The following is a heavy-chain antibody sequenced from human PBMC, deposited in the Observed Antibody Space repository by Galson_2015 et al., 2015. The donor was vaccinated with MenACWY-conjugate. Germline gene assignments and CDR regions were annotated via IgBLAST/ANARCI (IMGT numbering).Heavy chain of an antibody. Sequence: SLRLSCAASGFTFSSYGMHWVRQAPGKGLEWVAFIRYDGSNKYYADSVKGRFTISRDNSKNTLYLQMNSLRAEDTAVYYCAKARGVVGANLPADYWGQGTLVTVSS. CDR1: GFTFSSYG. CDR2: IRYDGSNK. D-gene: IGHD1-26*01. V-gene: IGHV3-30*02. J-gene: IGHJ4*02. CDR3: AKARGVVGANLPADY.